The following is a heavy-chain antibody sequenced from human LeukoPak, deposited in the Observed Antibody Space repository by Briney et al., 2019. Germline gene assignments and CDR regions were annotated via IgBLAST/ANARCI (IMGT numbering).Heavy chain of an antibody. J-gene: IGHJ4*02. D-gene: IGHD3-22*01. CDR2: ISYDGSNK. CDR3: ARELRQNYYDSSGFDY. CDR1: GFTFSSYA. Sequence: GGSLRLSCAASGFTFSSYAMHWVRQAPGKGLEWVAVISYDGSNKYYADSVKGRFTISRDNSKNTLYLQMNSLRAEDTAVYYCARELRQNYYDSSGFDYWGQGTLVTVSS. V-gene: IGHV3-30*04.